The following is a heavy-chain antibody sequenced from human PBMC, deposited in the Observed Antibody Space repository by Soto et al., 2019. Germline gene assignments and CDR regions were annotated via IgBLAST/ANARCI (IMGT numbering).Heavy chain of an antibody. CDR2: INPNSGGT. Sequence: ASVKVSCKASGYTFTGYYMHWVRQAPGQGLEWMGWINPNSGGTNYAQKFQGWVTMTRDTSISTAYMELSRLRSDDTAVYYCARGGVLWTQLYYYGNDVWGQGTTVTVSS. V-gene: IGHV1-2*04. J-gene: IGHJ6*02. CDR1: GYTFTGYY. CDR3: ARGGVLWTQLYYYGNDV. D-gene: IGHD3-10*01.